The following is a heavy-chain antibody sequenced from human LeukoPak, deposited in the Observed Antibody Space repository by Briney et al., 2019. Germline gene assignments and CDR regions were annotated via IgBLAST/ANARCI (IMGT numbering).Heavy chain of an antibody. V-gene: IGHV5-51*01. CDR3: ARQLRYFDWLFDAFDI. CDR2: IYPGDSDT. D-gene: IGHD3-9*01. CDR1: GSSFTSYW. Sequence: GESLQISCQGSGSSFTSYWIGWVRRLPGKGLEWMGIIYPGDSDTRYSPSFQGQVTISADKSISTAYLQWSSLKASDTAMYYCARQLRYFDWLFDAFDIWGQGTMVTVSS. J-gene: IGHJ3*02.